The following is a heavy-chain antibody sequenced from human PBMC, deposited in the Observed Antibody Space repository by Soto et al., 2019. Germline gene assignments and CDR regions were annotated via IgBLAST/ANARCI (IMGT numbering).Heavy chain of an antibody. V-gene: IGHV3-30*18. CDR1: GFTFSSYG. CDR3: AKDSNYDILTGYLGRGYYYYGMDV. CDR2: ISYDGSNK. Sequence: GGSLRLSCAASGFTFSSYGMHWVRQAPGKGLEWVAVISYDGSNKYYADSVKGRFTISRDNSKNTLYLQMNSLRAEDTAVYYCAKDSNYDILTGYLGRGYYYYGMDVWGQGTTVTVSS. J-gene: IGHJ6*02. D-gene: IGHD3-9*01.